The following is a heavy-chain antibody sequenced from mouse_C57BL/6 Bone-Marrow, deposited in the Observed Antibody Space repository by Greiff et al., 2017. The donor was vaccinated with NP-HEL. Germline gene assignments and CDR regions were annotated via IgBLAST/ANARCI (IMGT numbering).Heavy chain of an antibody. Sequence: EVMLVESGGDLVKPGGSLKLSCAASGFTFSSYGMSWVRQTPDKRLEWVATLSSGGSYTYYPDSVKGRFTISRDHAKNTRYLQMSSLKSEDTAMYYCAKGPLAYWGQGTLVTVSA. CDR1: GFTFSSYG. J-gene: IGHJ3*01. CDR2: LSSGGSYT. V-gene: IGHV5-6*01. CDR3: AKGPLAY.